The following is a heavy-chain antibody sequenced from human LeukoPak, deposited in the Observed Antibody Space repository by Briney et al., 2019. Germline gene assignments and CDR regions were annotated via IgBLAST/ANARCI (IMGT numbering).Heavy chain of an antibody. CDR3: ARQEVVEDTFDI. V-gene: IGHV3-53*01. CDR1: GFTVSSNY. CDR2: IYSGGST. J-gene: IGHJ3*02. D-gene: IGHD2-15*01. Sequence: PEGSLRLSCAASGFTVSSNYMNWVRQAPGKGLGWVSIIYSGGSTYYADSAKGRFTISRDNSKNTLYLQMNSLRAEDTAVYYCARQEVVEDTFDIWGQGTMVTVSS.